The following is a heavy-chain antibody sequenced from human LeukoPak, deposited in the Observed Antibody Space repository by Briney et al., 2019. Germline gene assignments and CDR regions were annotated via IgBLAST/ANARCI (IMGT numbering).Heavy chain of an antibody. CDR3: ARDRWFGELSPSYDY. CDR2: IWYDGGNK. V-gene: IGHV3-33*01. CDR1: GFTFSSYG. J-gene: IGHJ4*02. Sequence: GGSLRLSCAASGFTFSSYGMHWVRQAPGKGLEWVAVIWYDGGNKYYADSVKGRFTISRDNSKNTLYLQMNSLRAEDTAVYYCARDRWFGELSPSYDYWGQGTLVTVSS. D-gene: IGHD3-10*01.